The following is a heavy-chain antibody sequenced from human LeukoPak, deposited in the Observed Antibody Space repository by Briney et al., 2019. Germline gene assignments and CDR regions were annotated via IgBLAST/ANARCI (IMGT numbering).Heavy chain of an antibody. D-gene: IGHD3-22*01. CDR3: AKGLRVWGGTMIVGKFWCPDY. Sequence: PGGSLRLSCAASGFTFSSYAMSWVRQAPGKGLDWVSAISGSGGSTYYADSVKGRFTISRDNSKNTLYLQMNSLRAEDTAVYYCAKGLRVWGGTMIVGKFWCPDYWGQGTLVTVSS. CDR2: ISGSGGST. CDR1: GFTFSSYA. V-gene: IGHV3-23*01. J-gene: IGHJ4*02.